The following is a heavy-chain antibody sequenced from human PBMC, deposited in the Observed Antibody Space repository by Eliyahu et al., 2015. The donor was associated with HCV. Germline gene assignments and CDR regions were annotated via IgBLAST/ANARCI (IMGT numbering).Heavy chain of an antibody. V-gene: IGHV1-18*01. CDR1: GYTFXXXG. CDR2: ISAYNGNT. CDR3: ARDLGVRYDIPYDAFDI. Sequence: QVQLVQSGTEVKXPGASVKVSCKASGYTFXXXGISWVRQAPGQGLEWMGWISAYNGNTKYAQKLQGRVTMTTDTSTSTAYMELRSLRSDDTAVYYCARDLGVRYDIPYDAFDIWGQGTMVTVSS. D-gene: IGHD3-9*01. J-gene: IGHJ3*02.